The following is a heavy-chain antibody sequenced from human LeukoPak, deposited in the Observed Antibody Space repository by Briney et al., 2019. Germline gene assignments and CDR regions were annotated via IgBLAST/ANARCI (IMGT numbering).Heavy chain of an antibody. J-gene: IGHJ5*02. V-gene: IGHV3-48*03. Sequence: GGSLRLSCAASGFTFSSYDMTWVRQAPGRGLEWVSYISSSGSTIYYADSVKGRFTISRDNAKNSLYLQMNSLRAEDTAVYYCARDPTYGSGSTNHWGQGALVTVSS. CDR3: ARDPTYGSGSTNH. D-gene: IGHD3-10*01. CDR1: GFTFSSYD. CDR2: ISSSGSTI.